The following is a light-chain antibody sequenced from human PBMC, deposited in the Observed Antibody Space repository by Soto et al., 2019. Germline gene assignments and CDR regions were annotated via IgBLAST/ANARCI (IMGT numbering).Light chain of an antibody. J-gene: IGKJ2*01. CDR3: QKCDSAPYT. CDR1: QGISNY. Sequence: DIQMTQSPSSLSASVGDRVTITCRASQGISNYLAWYQQKPGKVPKLLIYSASTLQSGVPSRFSGSGSGTDFTLTITSLQPEDVASYYCQKCDSAPYTFGQGTKLQIK. CDR2: SAS. V-gene: IGKV1-27*01.